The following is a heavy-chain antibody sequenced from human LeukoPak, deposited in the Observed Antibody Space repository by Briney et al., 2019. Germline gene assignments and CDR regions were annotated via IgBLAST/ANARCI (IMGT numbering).Heavy chain of an antibody. CDR1: GYSITSGYY. D-gene: IGHD1-14*01. Sequence: SETLSLTCTVSGYSITSGYYWAWIRQPPGKGLEWIGSIYHSGSTYYNQSLKSRVTISVDTSKNQFSLKLSSVTAADTAVYYCAREDRAAFDYWGQGTLVTVSS. CDR2: IYHSGST. CDR3: AREDRAAFDY. V-gene: IGHV4-38-2*02. J-gene: IGHJ4*02.